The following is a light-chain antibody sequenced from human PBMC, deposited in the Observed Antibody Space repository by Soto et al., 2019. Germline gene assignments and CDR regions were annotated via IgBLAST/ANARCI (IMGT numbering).Light chain of an antibody. CDR1: SSDVGGYNY. J-gene: IGLJ2*01. V-gene: IGLV2-14*01. Sequence: QSALTQPASVSGSPGQSITISCTGTSSDVGGYNYVSLYQQHPGKAPKLMIYDVSNRPSGVSNRFSGSKSGNTASLTISGLQAEDEAAYYCSSYTSSSTLVVFGGGTKLTVL. CDR2: DVS. CDR3: SSYTSSSTLVV.